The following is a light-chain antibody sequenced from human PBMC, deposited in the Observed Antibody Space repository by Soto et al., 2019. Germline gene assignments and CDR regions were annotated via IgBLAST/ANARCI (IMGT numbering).Light chain of an antibody. CDR3: QQYGSSPTT. CDR1: QSVSSSY. J-gene: IGKJ4*01. CDR2: GAS. V-gene: IGKV3-20*01. Sequence: EIVLTQSPGTQSLSPGERATLSCRASQSVSSSYLAWYQQKPGQAPRLLIYGASSRATGIPDRFSGSGSGTDFTLTISRLEPEDFAVYYCQQYGSSPTTFGGGTKVEIK.